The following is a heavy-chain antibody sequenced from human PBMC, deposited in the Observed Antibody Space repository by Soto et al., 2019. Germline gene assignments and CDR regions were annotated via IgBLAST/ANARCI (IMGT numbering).Heavy chain of an antibody. CDR1: NDSIRNYY. CDR3: ARHAVHSSGFTDY. J-gene: IGHJ4*02. Sequence: SETLSLTCTVSNDSIRNYYWSWIRQSPGKGPEWIANFYYSGSTNYNPSLKSRVTMPVDTSKNQLSLKLSSVTAAYTAVYYCARHAVHSSGFTDYWGQGTLVTVSS. CDR2: FYYSGST. V-gene: IGHV4-59*08. D-gene: IGHD6-19*01.